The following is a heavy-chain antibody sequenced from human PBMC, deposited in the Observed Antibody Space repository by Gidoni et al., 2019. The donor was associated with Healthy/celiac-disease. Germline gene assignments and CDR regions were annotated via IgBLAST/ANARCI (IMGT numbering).Heavy chain of an antibody. Sequence: AASGFTFSSYSMNWVRQAPGKGLEWVSSISSSSSYIYYVDSVKGLFTSSRDNAKNSLYLQMNSLSAEDTAVYYCARDLPYYDILTGSARPHWGQGTLVTVSS. CDR3: ARDLPYYDILTGSARPH. V-gene: IGHV3-21*01. D-gene: IGHD3-9*01. CDR2: ISSSSSYI. J-gene: IGHJ4*02. CDR1: GFTFSSYS.